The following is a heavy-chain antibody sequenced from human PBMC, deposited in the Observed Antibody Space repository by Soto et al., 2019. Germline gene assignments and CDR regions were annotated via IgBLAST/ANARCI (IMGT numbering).Heavy chain of an antibody. J-gene: IGHJ4*02. CDR1: GYTFTSYA. Sequence: QVQLVQSGAEEKKPGASVKVSCKASGYTFTSYAMHWVRQAPGQRLEWMGWINAGNGNTKYSRKFQGRVTITRDTSASTAYMELSSLRSEDTAVYYCARGITLPTPLDYWGQGTLVTVSS. CDR3: ARGITLPTPLDY. V-gene: IGHV1-3*05. D-gene: IGHD1-20*01. CDR2: INAGNGNT.